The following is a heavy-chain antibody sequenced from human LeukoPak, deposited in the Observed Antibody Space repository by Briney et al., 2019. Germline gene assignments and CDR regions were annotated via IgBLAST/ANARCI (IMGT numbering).Heavy chain of an antibody. CDR3: TRGGSVPATRSFDY. V-gene: IGHV3-66*01. D-gene: IGHD6-19*01. Sequence: HAGGSLRLSCSASGFTVSSDYMSWVRQAPGKGLAWLSVIYSGGTTYYADSVKGRFTISRDNSKNTGYLQMNSLRVEDTAMYYCTRGGSVPATRSFDYWGQGTLVTVSS. J-gene: IGHJ4*02. CDR2: IYSGGTT. CDR1: GFTVSSDY.